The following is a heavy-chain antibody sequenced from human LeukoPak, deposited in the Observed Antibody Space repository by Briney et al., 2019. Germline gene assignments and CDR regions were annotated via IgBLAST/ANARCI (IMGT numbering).Heavy chain of an antibody. CDR1: GSTFSIAW. V-gene: IGHV3-15*01. D-gene: IGHD4-17*01. Sequence: GGSLRLSCAASGSTFSIAWMNWVRQAPGKGLEWVGRIKRKTDGGTTDYAAPVKGRFTISRDDSKNTLYLQMNSLKTEDTGVYYCTTAWSVTTGTCYWGQGTLVTVSS. J-gene: IGHJ4*02. CDR3: TTAWSVTTGTCY. CDR2: IKRKTDGGTT.